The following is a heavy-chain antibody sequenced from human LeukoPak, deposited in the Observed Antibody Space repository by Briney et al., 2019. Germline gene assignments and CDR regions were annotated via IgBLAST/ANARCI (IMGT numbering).Heavy chain of an antibody. CDR2: FDPEDGET. CDR1: GYTLTELS. V-gene: IGHV1-24*01. Sequence: ASVKVSCKVSGYTLTELSMHWVRQAPGKGLEWMGGFDPEDGETIYAQKFQGRVTMTEDTSTDTAYMELSSLSSEDTAVYYCATSTHYDSSGYYSPCDYWGQGTLVTVSS. CDR3: ATSTHYDSSGYYSPCDY. D-gene: IGHD3-22*01. J-gene: IGHJ4*02.